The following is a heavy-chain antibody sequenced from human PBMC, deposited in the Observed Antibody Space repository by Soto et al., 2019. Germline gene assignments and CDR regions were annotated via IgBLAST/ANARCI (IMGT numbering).Heavy chain of an antibody. V-gene: IGHV4-34*01. CDR1: GGSFSGHY. CDR2: INDRGSI. J-gene: IGHJ2*01. D-gene: IGHD3-9*01. Sequence: QVQLQQWGAGPLRPLETLSLTCGVSGGSFSGHYWAWIRQSPGKGLEWIGEINDRGSINYNPSLKSRVSISVDASKNHSALKLSSVTAADEAVYYCARESHDILTGPPWVWYFDLWGRGTLVTVSS. CDR3: ARESHDILTGPPWVWYFDL.